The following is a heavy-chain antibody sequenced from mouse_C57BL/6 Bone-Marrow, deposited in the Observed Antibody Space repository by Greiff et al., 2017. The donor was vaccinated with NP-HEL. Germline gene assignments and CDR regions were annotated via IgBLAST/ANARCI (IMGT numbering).Heavy chain of an antibody. Sequence: EVQLVESGPGLVKPSQSLSLTCSVTGYSITSGYYWNWIRQFPGNKLEWMGYISYDGSNNYNPSLKNRISITRDTSKNQFFLKLNSVTTEDTATYYCARENGNYLDYWGQGTTLTVSS. CDR3: ARENGNYLDY. J-gene: IGHJ2*01. D-gene: IGHD2-1*01. CDR2: ISYDGSN. CDR1: GYSITSGYY. V-gene: IGHV3-6*01.